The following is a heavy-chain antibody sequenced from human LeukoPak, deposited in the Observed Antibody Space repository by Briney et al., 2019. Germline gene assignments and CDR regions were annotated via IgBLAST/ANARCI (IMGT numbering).Heavy chain of an antibody. CDR1: GGSISSGGYY. J-gene: IGHJ6*02. D-gene: IGHD6-13*01. Sequence: PSETLSLTCTVSGGSISSGGYYWSWIRQAPGKGLEWIGYIYHSGSTYYNPSLKSRVTISVDTSKNQFSLKLSSVTAADTAVYYCASGRQQLAHYGMDVWGQGTTVTVSS. V-gene: IGHV4-30-2*02. CDR3: ASGRQQLAHYGMDV. CDR2: IYHSGST.